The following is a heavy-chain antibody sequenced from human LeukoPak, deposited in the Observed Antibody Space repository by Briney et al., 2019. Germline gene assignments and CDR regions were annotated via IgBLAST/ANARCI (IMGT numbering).Heavy chain of an antibody. J-gene: IGHJ4*02. V-gene: IGHV4-39*07. D-gene: IGHD6-19*01. CDR2: IYYSGST. Sequence: SETLSLTCTVSGGSISSSSYYWGWIRQPPGKGLEWIGSIYYSGSTYYNPSLKSRVTISVDTSQNQFSLKLSSVTAADTAVYYCATSYDSGLIYYAYWGQGTLVTVSS. CDR3: ATSYDSGLIYYAY. CDR1: GGSISSSSYY.